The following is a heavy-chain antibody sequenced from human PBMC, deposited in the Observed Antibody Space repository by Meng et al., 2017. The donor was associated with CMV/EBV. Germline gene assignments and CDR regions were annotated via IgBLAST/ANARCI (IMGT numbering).Heavy chain of an antibody. CDR3: ARGYSSSCHVSAFDI. CDR2: IYYSGST. Sequence: SETLSLTCTVSGGSISSYYWSWIRQPPGKGLEWIGYIYYSGSTNYNPSLKSRVTISVDTSKNQFSLKLSSVTAADTAVYYCARGYSSSCHVSAFDIWGQGTMVTVSS. D-gene: IGHD6-13*01. J-gene: IGHJ3*02. CDR1: GGSISSYY. V-gene: IGHV4-59*01.